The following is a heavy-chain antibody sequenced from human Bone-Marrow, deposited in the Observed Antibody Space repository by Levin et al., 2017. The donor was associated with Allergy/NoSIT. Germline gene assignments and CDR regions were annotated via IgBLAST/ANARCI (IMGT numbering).Heavy chain of an antibody. CDR1: GFSFSSYT. CDR3: AREVTLQSGIFPYSSGLDV. Sequence: GESLKISCAASGFSFSSYTMNWVRQAPGKGLEWVSSISSSSTSRYYGDSMEGRFTISRDNAKNSLYLQMTTLRADDTAVYYCAREVTLQSGIFPYSSGLDVWGQGTTVTVSS. CDR2: ISSSSTSR. V-gene: IGHV3-21*01. D-gene: IGHD1-26*01. J-gene: IGHJ6*02.